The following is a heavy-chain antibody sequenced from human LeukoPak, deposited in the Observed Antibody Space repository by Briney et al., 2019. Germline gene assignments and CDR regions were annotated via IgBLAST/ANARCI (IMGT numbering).Heavy chain of an antibody. D-gene: IGHD3-9*01. J-gene: IGHJ6*02. CDR2: ISSSSYI. Sequence: GGSLRLSCAASGFTFSSYSMNWVRQAPGKGLEWVSSISSSSYIYYADSVKGRFTISRDNSKNTLYLQMNSLRAEDTAVYYCAKSDILTGYPYGMDVWGQGTTVTVSS. CDR1: GFTFSSYS. V-gene: IGHV3-21*01. CDR3: AKSDILTGYPYGMDV.